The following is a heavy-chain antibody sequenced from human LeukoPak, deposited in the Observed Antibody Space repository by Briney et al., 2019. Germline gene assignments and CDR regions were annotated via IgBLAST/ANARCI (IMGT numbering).Heavy chain of an antibody. J-gene: IGHJ4*02. CDR3: ARVSGSYYFDY. D-gene: IGHD1-26*01. CDR1: GFTLSSNY. V-gene: IGHV3-53*01. Sequence: RGSLRLSCAASGFTLSSNYMSWVRHAQGKGLGWDSVSYSGGRTYYADAVERRFTISRENSKNTLYLQMNSLRAEDTAVYYCARVSGSYYFDYWGQGTLVTVSS. CDR2: SYSGGRT.